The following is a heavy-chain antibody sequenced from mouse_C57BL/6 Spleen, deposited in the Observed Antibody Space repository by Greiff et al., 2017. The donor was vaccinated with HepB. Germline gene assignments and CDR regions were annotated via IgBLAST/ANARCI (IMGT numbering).Heavy chain of an antibody. V-gene: IGHV1-64*01. CDR3: ARPYYDYDDGAWFAY. CDR1: GYTFTSYW. D-gene: IGHD2-4*01. J-gene: IGHJ3*01. Sequence: QVQLKQPGAELVKPGASVKLSCKASGYTFTSYWMHWVKQRPGQGLEWIGMIHPNSGSTNYNEKFKSKATLTVDKSSSTAYMQLSSLTSEDSAVYYCARPYYDYDDGAWFAYWGQGTLVTVSA. CDR2: IHPNSGST.